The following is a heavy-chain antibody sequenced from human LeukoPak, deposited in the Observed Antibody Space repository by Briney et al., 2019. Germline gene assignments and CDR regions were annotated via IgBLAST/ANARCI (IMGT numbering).Heavy chain of an antibody. Sequence: GGSLRLSCAASGFNFGNYGMSWVRQAPGKGLEWVSAISGSGVTTYYADSVKGRFTISRDNSKHTLYLQMNSLRAEDTAVYYCSKWKAIVLVPAARSPIDYWGQGTLVTVSS. CDR3: SKWKAIVLVPAARSPIDY. V-gene: IGHV3-23*01. D-gene: IGHD2-2*01. CDR2: ISGSGVTT. CDR1: GFNFGNYG. J-gene: IGHJ4*02.